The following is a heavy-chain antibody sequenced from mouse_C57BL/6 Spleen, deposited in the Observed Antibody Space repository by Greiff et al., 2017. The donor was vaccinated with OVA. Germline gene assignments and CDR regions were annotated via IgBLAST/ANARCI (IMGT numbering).Heavy chain of an antibody. CDR2: IHPNSGST. V-gene: IGHV1-64*01. Sequence: QVQLQQPGAELVKPGASVKLSCKASGYTFTSYWMHWVKQRPGQGLEWIGMIHPNSGSTNYNEKFKSKATLTVDKSSSTAYMQLSSLTSEDSAVYYCTSPLIGPHDGSSYEGYFDVWGTGTTVTVSS. CDR1: GYTFTSYW. J-gene: IGHJ1*03. D-gene: IGHD1-1*01. CDR3: TSPLIGPHDGSSYEGYFDV.